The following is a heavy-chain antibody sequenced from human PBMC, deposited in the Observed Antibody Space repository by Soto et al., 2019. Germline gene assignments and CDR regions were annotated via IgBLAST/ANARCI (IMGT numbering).Heavy chain of an antibody. CDR2: IYYSGST. CDR1: GGSISSGGYY. Sequence: TSETLSLTCSVSGGSISSGGYYWSWIRQHPGKGLEWIGYIYYSGSTYYNPSLKSRVTISVDTSKNQFSLKLSSVTAADTAVYYCARDVTYCTNGVCYLYGFDPGGQGTLVTVSS. J-gene: IGHJ5*02. CDR3: ARDVTYCTNGVCYLYGFDP. V-gene: IGHV4-31*03. D-gene: IGHD2-8*01.